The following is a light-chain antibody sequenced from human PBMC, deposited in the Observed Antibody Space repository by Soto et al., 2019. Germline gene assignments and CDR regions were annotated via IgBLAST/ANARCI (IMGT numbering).Light chain of an antibody. V-gene: IGKV1-16*01. CDR1: RGISNF. Sequence: DFQMTQSPSSLSASVGDRVTITCRASRGISNFLAWYQQKPGEVPKLLIYAASTLQSGVPSRFSGSGSGTEFTLTISSLQPDDFATYYCQQYNSYSLTFGGGTKVDIK. J-gene: IGKJ4*01. CDR2: AAS. CDR3: QQYNSYSLT.